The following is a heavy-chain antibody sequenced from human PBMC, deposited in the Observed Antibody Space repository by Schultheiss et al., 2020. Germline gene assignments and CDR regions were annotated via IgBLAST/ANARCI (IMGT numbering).Heavy chain of an antibody. CDR3: ARDGLAARRTPRDFDP. Sequence: ASVKVSCKASGYTFTGYYMHWVRQAPGQGLEWMGWINPNSGGTNYAQKLQGRVTMTTDTSTSTAYMELRSLRSDDTAVYYCARDGLAARRTPRDFDPWGQGTLVTVYS. D-gene: IGHD6-6*01. V-gene: IGHV1-2*02. J-gene: IGHJ5*02. CDR2: INPNSGGT. CDR1: GYTFTGYY.